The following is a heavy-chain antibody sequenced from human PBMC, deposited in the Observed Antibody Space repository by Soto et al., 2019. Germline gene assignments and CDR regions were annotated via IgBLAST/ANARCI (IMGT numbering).Heavy chain of an antibody. D-gene: IGHD6-13*01. CDR1: GFTFSSYG. CDR3: AREVRSSWYRWFDP. Sequence: QVQLVESGGGVVQPGRSLRLSCAASGFTFSSYGMHWVRQAPGKGLEWVAVIWYDGSNKYYADSVKGRFTISRDNSKNTLYLQMNSLRAEDTAVYYCAREVRSSWYRWFDPWGQGTLVTVSS. V-gene: IGHV3-33*01. CDR2: IWYDGSNK. J-gene: IGHJ5*02.